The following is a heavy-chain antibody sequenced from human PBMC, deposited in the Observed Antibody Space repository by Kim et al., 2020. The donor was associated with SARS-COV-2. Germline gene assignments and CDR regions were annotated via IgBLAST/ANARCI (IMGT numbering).Heavy chain of an antibody. CDR3: ASDSYGSRFSYYGMDV. Sequence: SETLSLTCAVYGGSFSGYYWSWIRQPPGKGLEWIGEINHSGSTNYNPSLKSRVTISVDTSKNQFSLKLSSVTAADTAVYYCASDSYGSRFSYYGMDVWGQGTTVTVSS. D-gene: IGHD2-21*02. V-gene: IGHV4-34*01. CDR1: GGSFSGYY. J-gene: IGHJ6*02. CDR2: INHSGST.